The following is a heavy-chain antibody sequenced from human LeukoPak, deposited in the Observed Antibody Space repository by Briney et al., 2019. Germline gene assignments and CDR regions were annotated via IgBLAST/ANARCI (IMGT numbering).Heavy chain of an antibody. CDR2: ISGSGGST. D-gene: IGHD6-13*01. J-gene: IGHJ3*02. Sequence: TGGSLRLSCAASGFTFSSYAMSWVRQAPGKGLEWVSAISGSGGSTYYADSVKGRFTISRDNSKNTLYLQMNSLRAEDTAVYYCANAGYSSSWYGGFDIWGQGTMVTVSS. CDR3: ANAGYSSSWYGGFDI. V-gene: IGHV3-23*01. CDR1: GFTFSSYA.